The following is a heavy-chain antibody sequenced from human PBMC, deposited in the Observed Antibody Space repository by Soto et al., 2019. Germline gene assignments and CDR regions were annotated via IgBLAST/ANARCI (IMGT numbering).Heavy chain of an antibody. J-gene: IGHJ6*02. CDR3: AKDQYFDWLYRTYYYYGMDV. CDR1: GFTFSSYG. CDR2: ISYDGSNK. D-gene: IGHD3-9*01. V-gene: IGHV3-30*18. Sequence: AGGSLRLSCAASGFTFSSYGMHWVRQAPGKGLEWVAVISYDGSNKYYADSVKGRFTISRDNSKNTLYLQMNSLRAEDTAVYYCAKDQYFDWLYRTYYYYGMDVWGQGTTVTV.